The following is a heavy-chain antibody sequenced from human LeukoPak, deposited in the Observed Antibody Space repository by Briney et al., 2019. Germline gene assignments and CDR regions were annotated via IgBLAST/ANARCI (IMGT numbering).Heavy chain of an antibody. CDR2: INHSGST. Sequence: PSETLSLTCAVYGGSFSGYYWSWIRQPPGKGLEWIGEINHSGSTNYNPSLKSRVTISLDTSKNQFSLKLSYVTAADTAVYYCARHESYYYGMDVWGQGTTVAVSS. CDR3: ARHESYYYGMDV. CDR1: GGSFSGYY. V-gene: IGHV4-34*01. J-gene: IGHJ6*02.